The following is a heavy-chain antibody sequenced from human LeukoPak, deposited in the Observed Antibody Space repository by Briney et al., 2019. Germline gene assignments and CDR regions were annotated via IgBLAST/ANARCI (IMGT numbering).Heavy chain of an antibody. CDR2: IYHSGST. CDR1: GGSISSSSYY. D-gene: IGHD3-22*01. Sequence: PSETLSLTCTVSGGSISSSSYYWGWTRQPPGKGLEWIGYIYHSGSTYYNPSLKSRVTISVDRSKNQFSLKLSSVTAADTAVYYCARTRSASGYYFNDAFDIWGQGTMVPVSS. V-gene: IGHV4-30-2*01. J-gene: IGHJ3*02. CDR3: ARTRSASGYYFNDAFDI.